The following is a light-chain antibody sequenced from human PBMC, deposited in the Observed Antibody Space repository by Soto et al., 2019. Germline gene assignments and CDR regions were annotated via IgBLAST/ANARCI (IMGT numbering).Light chain of an antibody. CDR3: QVWDRSSDHVL. J-gene: IGLJ2*01. V-gene: IGLV3-21*04. CDR1: SIGTKS. CDR2: YDS. Sequence: SYELSQAPSLSVAPGKTASITGGGTSIGTKSVHWYQQRPGQAPVLVMSYDSDRPSGIPERFSGSKSENTATLTISRVEAGDEADYYCQVWDRSSDHVLFGGGTKLTVL.